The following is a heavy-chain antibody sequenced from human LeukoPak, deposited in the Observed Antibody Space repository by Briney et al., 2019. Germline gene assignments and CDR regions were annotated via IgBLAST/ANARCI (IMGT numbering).Heavy chain of an antibody. J-gene: IGHJ4*02. CDR1: GYSFTSYW. Sequence: GASLKISCKGSGYSFTSYWIGWVRPLPGKGLEWMGIIYPGDSDTRYSPSFQGQVTISADKSISTAYLQWSSLKASDTAMYYCARADDYGDRTLDYWGQGTLVTVSS. CDR3: ARADDYGDRTLDY. CDR2: IYPGDSDT. D-gene: IGHD4-17*01. V-gene: IGHV5-51*01.